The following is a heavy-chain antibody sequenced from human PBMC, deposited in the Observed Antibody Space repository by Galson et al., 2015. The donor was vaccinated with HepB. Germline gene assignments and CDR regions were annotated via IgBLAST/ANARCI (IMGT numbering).Heavy chain of an antibody. CDR2: INPSGGST. V-gene: IGHV1-46*03. CDR1: GYTFTSYY. D-gene: IGHD5-12*01. Sequence: SVKVSCKASGYTFTSYYMHWVRQAPGQGLEWMGIINPSGGSTSYAQKFQGRVTMTRDTSTSTVYMELSSLRSEDTAVYYCARVLGWLRSSSGSRAFDIWGQGTMVTVSS. J-gene: IGHJ3*02. CDR3: ARVLGWLRSSSGSRAFDI.